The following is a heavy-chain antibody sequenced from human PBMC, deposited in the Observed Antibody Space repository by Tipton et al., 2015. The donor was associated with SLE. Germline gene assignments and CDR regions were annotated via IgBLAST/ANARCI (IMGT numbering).Heavy chain of an antibody. V-gene: IGHV4-59*01. Sequence: GLVKPSETLSLTCGVSGGSFSGYYWSWIRQPPGKGLEWIGYIYYSGSTNYNPSLKSRVTISVDTSKNQFSLKLSSVTAADTAVYYCARVRRVVADYWGQGTLVTVSS. CDR2: IYYSGST. J-gene: IGHJ4*02. CDR1: GGSFSGYY. D-gene: IGHD2-15*01. CDR3: ARVRRVVADY.